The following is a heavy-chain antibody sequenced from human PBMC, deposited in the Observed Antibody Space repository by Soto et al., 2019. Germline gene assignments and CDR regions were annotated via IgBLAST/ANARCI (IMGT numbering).Heavy chain of an antibody. CDR1: GFTVSSNY. CDR2: IYSGGST. J-gene: IGHJ4*02. CDR3: ARLDLGDYRCDY. V-gene: IGHV3-66*04. D-gene: IGHD4-17*01. Sequence: GGSLRLSCAASGFTVSSNYMSWVRQAPGKGLGWVSVIYSGGSTYYADSVKGRFTISRDNSKNTLYLQMNSLRAEDTAVYYCARLDLGDYRCDYWGQGTLVTVSS.